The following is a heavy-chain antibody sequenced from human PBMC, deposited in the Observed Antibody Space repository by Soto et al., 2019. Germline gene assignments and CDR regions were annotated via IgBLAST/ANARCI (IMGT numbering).Heavy chain of an antibody. J-gene: IGHJ5*02. CDR1: GYTFTSYA. CDR2: INAGNGNT. CDR3: ARGSLSITGTAYNWFDP. V-gene: IGHV1-3*01. D-gene: IGHD1-20*01. Sequence: QVQLVQSGAEVKKPGASVKVSCKASGYTFTSYAMHWVRQAPGQRLEWMGWINAGNGNTKYSQKFQGRVTITRDTSASTAYMELSSLRSEDTAVYYCARGSLSITGTAYNWFDPWGQGTLVTVSS.